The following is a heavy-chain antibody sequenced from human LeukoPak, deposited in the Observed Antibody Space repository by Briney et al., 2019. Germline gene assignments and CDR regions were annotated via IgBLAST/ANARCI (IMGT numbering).Heavy chain of an antibody. D-gene: IGHD5-18*01. V-gene: IGHV3-48*03. J-gene: IGHJ4*02. CDR2: ISTSGSII. Sequence: GGSLRLSCAASGFTFSTYEMHWVRQVPGKGLEWVSSISTSGSIIYYADSVKGRFTFSRDNARNSLYLQMNSLRAEDTAVYYCARHGPRYSFDYWGQGTLVTVSS. CDR1: GFTFSTYE. CDR3: ARHGPRYSFDY.